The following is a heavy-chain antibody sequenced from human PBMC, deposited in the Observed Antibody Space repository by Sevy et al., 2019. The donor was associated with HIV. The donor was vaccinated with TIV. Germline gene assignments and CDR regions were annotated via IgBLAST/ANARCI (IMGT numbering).Heavy chain of an antibody. CDR2: IGYDGSNK. Sequence: YLRLSCAASGFTPSTYGMHWVRQAPGKGLEWVAVIGYDGSNKYYADSVKGRFTISRDNSKNTLFLQMDSLRAEDTALYYCARDSRMYGDYLLAYFDYWGQGTLVSVSS. CDR1: GFTPSTYG. J-gene: IGHJ4*02. V-gene: IGHV3-33*01. CDR3: ARDSRMYGDYLLAYFDY. D-gene: IGHD2-8*01.